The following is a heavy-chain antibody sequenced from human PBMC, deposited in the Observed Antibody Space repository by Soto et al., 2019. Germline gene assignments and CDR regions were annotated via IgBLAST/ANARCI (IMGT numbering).Heavy chain of an antibody. J-gene: IGHJ4*02. CDR3: ARGPAYIDGWRTFDL. Sequence: ETLSLTCTVSDDSFRGAEYYWSWIRQPLGKGPEWIGYTYYNGDTKYNPALRSRVTMPEDTSKNQFSLRLSSVTAADTAVYFCARGPAYIDGWRTFDLWGRGILVTVSS. V-gene: IGHV4-61*08. D-gene: IGHD6-19*01. CDR1: DDSFRGAEYY. CDR2: TYYNGDT.